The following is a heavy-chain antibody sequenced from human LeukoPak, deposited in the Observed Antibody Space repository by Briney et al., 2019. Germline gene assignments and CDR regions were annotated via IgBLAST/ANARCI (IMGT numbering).Heavy chain of an antibody. Sequence: SETLSLTCTVSGGSISSSSYYWGWIRQPPGKGLEWIGSIYYSGSTYYNPSLKSRVTISVDTSKNQFSLKLSSVTAADTAVYYCARVPLYYYDSSGYYGIGQNWFDPWGQGTLVTVSS. D-gene: IGHD3-22*01. CDR1: GGSISSSSYY. V-gene: IGHV4-39*01. J-gene: IGHJ5*02. CDR3: ARVPLYYYDSSGYYGIGQNWFDP. CDR2: IYYSGST.